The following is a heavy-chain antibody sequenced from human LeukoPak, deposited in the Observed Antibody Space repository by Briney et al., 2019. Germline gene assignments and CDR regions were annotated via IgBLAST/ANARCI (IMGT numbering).Heavy chain of an antibody. J-gene: IGHJ3*02. V-gene: IGHV3-30*19. D-gene: IGHD3-22*01. Sequence: GGSLRLSCAASGFTFSSSGMHWVRQAPGKGLEWVAVISYDGSNKYYADSVKGRFTISRDNSKNTLYLQMNSLRAEDTAVYYCARSPHDSSGYPGAFDIWGQGTMVTVS. CDR2: ISYDGSNK. CDR3: ARSPHDSSGYPGAFDI. CDR1: GFTFSSSG.